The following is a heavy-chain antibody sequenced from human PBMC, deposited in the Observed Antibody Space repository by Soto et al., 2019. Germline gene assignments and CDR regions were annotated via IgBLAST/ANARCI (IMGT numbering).Heavy chain of an antibody. CDR1: GGSVSSGSYY. J-gene: IGHJ4*02. CDR3: CSRASGY. V-gene: IGHV4-61*01. Sequence: PSETLSLTCTVSGGSVSSGSYYWSWIRQPPGKGLEWIGYIYYSGSTNYNPSLKSRVTISVDTSKNQFSLKLSSVTAADTAVYYCCSRASGYWGQGTLVTVYS. CDR2: IYYSGST. D-gene: IGHD6-13*01.